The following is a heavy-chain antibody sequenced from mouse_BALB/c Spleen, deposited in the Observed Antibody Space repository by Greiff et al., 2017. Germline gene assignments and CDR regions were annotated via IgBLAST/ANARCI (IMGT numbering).Heavy chain of an antibody. V-gene: IGHV2-5-1*01. Sequence: VQLQQSGPSLVQPSQSLSITCTVSGFSLTSYGVHWVRQSPGKGLEWLGVIWRGGSTDYNAAFMSRLSITKDNSKSQVFFKMNSLQADDTAIYYCAKNGGENYYYAMDYWGQGTSVTVSS. CDR2: IWRGGST. CDR3: AKNGGENYYYAMDY. CDR1: GFSLTSYG. J-gene: IGHJ4*01.